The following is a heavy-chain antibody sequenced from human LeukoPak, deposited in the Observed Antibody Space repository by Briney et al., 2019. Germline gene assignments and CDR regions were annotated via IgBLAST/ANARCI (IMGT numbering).Heavy chain of an antibody. CDR2: IGGRGSNI. D-gene: IGHD3-10*01. J-gene: IGHJ4*02. CDR3: ARGLLRAGGRHVAGDDY. V-gene: IGHV3-48*01. CDR1: GFTFSSYS. Sequence: GGSLRLSCAASGFTFSSYSMNWVRQAPGKGLEWVSYIGGRGSNICYADSVKGRFTISRDNAKNSVNLQMNSLRAEDTAVYYCARGLLRAGGRHVAGDDYWGQGTLVTVSS.